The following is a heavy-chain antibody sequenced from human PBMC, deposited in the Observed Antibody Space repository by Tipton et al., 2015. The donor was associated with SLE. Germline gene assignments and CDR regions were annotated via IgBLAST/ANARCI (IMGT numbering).Heavy chain of an antibody. CDR3: ARHLGAHNWNY. CDR1: GASFSANY. Sequence: TLSLTCAVSGASFSANYWGWIRQPPGKGLDWIGSVYYTGTTFYNPSLESRVTVSLDTSRNRFSLRLRSVTAADTAMYFCARHLGAHNWNYWGQGTLVTVSS. CDR2: VYYTGTT. D-gene: IGHD1-20*01. V-gene: IGHV4-39*01. J-gene: IGHJ4*02.